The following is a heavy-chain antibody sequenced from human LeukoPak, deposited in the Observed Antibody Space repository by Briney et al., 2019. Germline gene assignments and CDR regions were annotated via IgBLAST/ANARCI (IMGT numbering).Heavy chain of an antibody. CDR3: ARDATRGGDNDY. Sequence: KPGGSLRLSCAASGFTFSSYSMNWVRQAPGKGLEWVSSISSSSSYIYYADSVKGRFTISRDNAKNSLYLQMNSLRAEDTAVYYCARDATRGGDNDYWGQGTRVIVSS. CDR1: GFTFSSYS. V-gene: IGHV3-21*01. CDR2: ISSSSSYI. J-gene: IGHJ4*02. D-gene: IGHD2-21*02.